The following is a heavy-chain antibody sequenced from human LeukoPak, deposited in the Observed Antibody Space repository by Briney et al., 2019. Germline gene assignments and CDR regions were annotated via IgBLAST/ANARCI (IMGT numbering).Heavy chain of an antibody. Sequence: ASVKVSCKASGYTFTSYDINWVRQATGQGLEWMGWTNPNSGNTGYAQKFQGRVTMTRNTSISTAYMELSSLKSEDTAVYYCARGLRVERVRGSYYFDYWGQGTLVTVSS. CDR3: ARGLRVERVRGSYYFDY. CDR2: TNPNSGNT. CDR1: GYTFTSYD. J-gene: IGHJ4*02. D-gene: IGHD3-10*01. V-gene: IGHV1-8*01.